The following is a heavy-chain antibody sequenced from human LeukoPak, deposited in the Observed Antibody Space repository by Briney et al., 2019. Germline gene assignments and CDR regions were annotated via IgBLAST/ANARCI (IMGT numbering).Heavy chain of an antibody. D-gene: IGHD1-1*01. CDR1: GFTFSTYA. V-gene: IGHV3-23*01. J-gene: IGHJ4*02. CDR3: AKIPTTGYHAPYFDY. Sequence: GGSLRLSCAASGFTFSTYAMSWVRQAPGKGLEWVSGICGSGGTTYYADSVKGRFTVSRDNSKNTLYLQMNSLRAEDTALYYCAKIPTTGYHAPYFDYWGQGTLLTVSS. CDR2: ICGSGGTT.